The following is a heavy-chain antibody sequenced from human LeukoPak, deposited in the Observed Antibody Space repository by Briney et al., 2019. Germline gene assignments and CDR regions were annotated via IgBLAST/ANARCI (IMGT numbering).Heavy chain of an antibody. J-gene: IGHJ3*02. D-gene: IGHD2/OR15-2a*01. CDR1: GFTFSSYS. Sequence: GGSLRLSCAASGFTFSSYSMNWVRRAPGKGLEWVSSISSSSSYIYYADSVKGRFTISRDNAKNLLYLQMKSLRAEDSAVYYCARDVFSWNAFEIWGQGAMVTVSS. CDR3: ARDVFSWNAFEI. V-gene: IGHV3-21*06. CDR2: ISSSSSYI.